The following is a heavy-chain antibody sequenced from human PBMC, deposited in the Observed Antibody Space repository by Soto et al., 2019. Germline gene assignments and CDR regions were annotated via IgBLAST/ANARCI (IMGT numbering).Heavy chain of an antibody. D-gene: IGHD3-3*02. V-gene: IGHV1-8*01. CDR2: MNPNSGNT. CDR1: GYTFTSYD. CDR3: VRGRPRPIFGVVIIRNDAFDI. J-gene: IGHJ3*02. Sequence: ASVKVSCKASGYTFTSYDINWVRQATGQGLEGMGWMNPNSGNTGYAQKFQGRVTMTRNTSISTAYMELSSLRSEVTAVYYCVRGRPRPIFGVVIIRNDAFDIWGQGTMVTGSS.